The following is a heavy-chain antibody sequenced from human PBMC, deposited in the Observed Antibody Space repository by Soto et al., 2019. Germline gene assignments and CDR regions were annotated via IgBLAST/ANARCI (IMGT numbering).Heavy chain of an antibody. D-gene: IGHD6-13*01. CDR3: ARDEGSSSWLDF. CDR2: IYSGGST. V-gene: IGHV3-66*01. Sequence: PGGSLRLSCAASGFTVSTKYMSWVRQAPGKGLEWVSVIYSGGSTFYADSVRGRFTISRDNSKNTVNLQMNSLRAEDTAVYYCARDEGSSSWLDFWGQGTLVTVSS. J-gene: IGHJ4*02. CDR1: GFTVSTKY.